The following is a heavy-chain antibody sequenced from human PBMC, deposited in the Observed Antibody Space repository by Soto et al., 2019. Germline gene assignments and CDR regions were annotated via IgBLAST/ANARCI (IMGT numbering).Heavy chain of an antibody. CDR3: AKDQCSTGGSCPVY. V-gene: IGHV3-30*18. Sequence: QVQLVESGGGVVQPGRSLRLSCAVSGFTFSAYGMHWVRQAPGKGLEWVAVISYDGSNKYYADSVKGRFTISRDNSKNTLYLQMSSLRVEDTAVYYCAKDQCSTGGSCPVYWGQGTLVTVSS. CDR1: GFTFSAYG. D-gene: IGHD2-15*01. CDR2: ISYDGSNK. J-gene: IGHJ4*02.